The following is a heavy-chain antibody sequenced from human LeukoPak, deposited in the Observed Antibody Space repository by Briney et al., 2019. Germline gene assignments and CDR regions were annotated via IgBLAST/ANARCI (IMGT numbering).Heavy chain of an antibody. D-gene: IGHD6-6*01. CDR2: ISGSGGST. J-gene: IGHJ6*02. CDR1: GFTVSSNY. V-gene: IGHV3-23*01. Sequence: GGSLRLSCAASGFTVSSNYMSWVRQAPGKGLEWVSAISGSGGSTYYADSVKGRFTISRDNSKNTLYLQMNSLRAEDTAVYYCAKDLASQLGRGFYYYYGMDVWGQGTTVTVSS. CDR3: AKDLASQLGRGFYYYYGMDV.